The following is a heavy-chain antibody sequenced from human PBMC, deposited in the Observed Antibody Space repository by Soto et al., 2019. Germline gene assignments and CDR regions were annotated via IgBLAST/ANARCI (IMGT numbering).Heavy chain of an antibody. D-gene: IGHD2-21*01. J-gene: IGHJ4*02. Sequence: SDTLSLTCTVSGGSISSYYWSWIRQPPGKGLEWIGYIYYSGSTNYNPSLKSRVTISVDTSKNQFSLKLSSVTAADTAVYYCARHPDWAYFDYWGQGTLVTVSS. CDR2: IYYSGST. CDR1: GGSISSYY. CDR3: ARHPDWAYFDY. V-gene: IGHV4-59*08.